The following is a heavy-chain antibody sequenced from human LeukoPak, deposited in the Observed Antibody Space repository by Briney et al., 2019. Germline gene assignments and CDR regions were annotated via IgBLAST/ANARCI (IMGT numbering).Heavy chain of an antibody. V-gene: IGHV1-2*02. D-gene: IGHD2-2*02. CDR3: ARDNEGYCSSTSCYTFDY. CDR2: INPNSGGT. J-gene: IGHJ4*02. Sequence: ASVKVSCKASGYTFTGYYMHWVRQAPGQGLEWMGWINPNSGGTNYAQKFQGRVTMTRDTSISTAYMELSRLRSDDTAVYYCARDNEGYCSSTSCYTFDYWGQGTLVTVSS. CDR1: GYTFTGYY.